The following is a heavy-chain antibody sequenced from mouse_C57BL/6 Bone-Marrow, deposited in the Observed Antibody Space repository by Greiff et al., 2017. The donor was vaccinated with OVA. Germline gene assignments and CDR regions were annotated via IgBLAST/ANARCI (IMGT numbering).Heavy chain of an antibody. D-gene: IGHD1-1*01. V-gene: IGHV1-50*01. CDR3: AYYYGSNWYFDV. Sequence: VQLQQPGAELVKPGASVKLSCKASGYTFTSYWMQWVKQRPGQGLEWIGEIDPSDSYTNYNQKFKGKATLTVDTSSSTAYMQLSSLTSEDSAVYYCAYYYGSNWYFDVWGTGTTVTVSS. J-gene: IGHJ1*03. CDR2: IDPSDSYT. CDR1: GYTFTSYW.